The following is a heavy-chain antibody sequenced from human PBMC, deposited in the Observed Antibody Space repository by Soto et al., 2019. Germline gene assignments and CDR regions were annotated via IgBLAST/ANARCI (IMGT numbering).Heavy chain of an antibody. CDR2: INPISGGT. J-gene: IGHJ4*02. V-gene: IGHV1-2*02. CDR3: AKDGRQCSGGSCPQGH. Sequence: ASVKVSCKTSGYTFTGHHIHWVRQAPGQGLEWMGWINPISGGTKYREKFQGRVSITRDKSSSTAYTELSSLTSDDSAVYYCAKDGRQCSGGSCPQGHWGQGTLVTVSS. CDR1: GYTFTGHH. D-gene: IGHD2-15*01.